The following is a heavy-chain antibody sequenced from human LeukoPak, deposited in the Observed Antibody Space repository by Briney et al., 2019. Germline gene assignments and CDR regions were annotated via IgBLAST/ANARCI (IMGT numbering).Heavy chain of an antibody. Sequence: PSETLSLTCTVSGGSISNNYWSWFRQPPGKGLEWIGSIYYNGNTNYSPSLKSRVTMSVDTSKNLFSLKVSSVTAADTAVYYCARGRSNYYGMDVWGQGTTVTVSS. D-gene: IGHD1-26*01. J-gene: IGHJ6*02. CDR1: GGSISNNY. CDR2: IYYNGNT. CDR3: ARGRSNYYGMDV. V-gene: IGHV4-59*01.